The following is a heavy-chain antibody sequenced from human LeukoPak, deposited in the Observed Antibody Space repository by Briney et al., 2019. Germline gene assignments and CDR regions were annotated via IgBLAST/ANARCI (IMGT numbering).Heavy chain of an antibody. V-gene: IGHV3-23*01. CDR1: GFTFSSYA. Sequence: PGGSLRLSCAASGFTFSSYAMSWLRQAPGKGLKGVSSISGIGGRTHYADPVRGRCTISRDNSKNTLYLQMDSLRAEDTAVYYCATPPTVTRNYWGQGTLVTVSS. CDR3: ATPPTVTRNY. CDR2: ISGIGGRT. J-gene: IGHJ4*02. D-gene: IGHD4-17*01.